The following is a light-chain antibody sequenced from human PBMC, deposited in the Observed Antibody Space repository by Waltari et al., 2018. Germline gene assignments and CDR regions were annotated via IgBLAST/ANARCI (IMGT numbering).Light chain of an antibody. Sequence: EIVLTQSPGTLSLSPGDRATLSCRARQSVSSDYLAWYQQKPGQAPRLLIYGAYSRATGIPDRVSGSGSGTDFTITISRLEPEDSAVYYCQHYDRSPLYTFGQGTKLEIK. V-gene: IGKV3-20*01. CDR1: QSVSSDY. J-gene: IGKJ2*01. CDR3: QHYDRSPLYT. CDR2: GAY.